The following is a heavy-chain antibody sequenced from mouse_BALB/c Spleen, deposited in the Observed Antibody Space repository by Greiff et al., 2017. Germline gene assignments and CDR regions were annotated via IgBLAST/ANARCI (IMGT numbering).Heavy chain of an antibody. V-gene: IGHV2-2*02. CDR3: ARSFSNWDDYAMDY. Sequence: VKLMESGPGLVQPSQSLSITCTVSGFSLTSYGVHWVRQSPGKGLEWLGVIWSGGSTDYNAAFISRLSISKDNSKSQVFFKMNSLQANDTAIYYCARSFSNWDDYAMDYWGQGTSVTVSS. J-gene: IGHJ4*01. D-gene: IGHD4-1*02. CDR2: IWSGGST. CDR1: GFSLTSYG.